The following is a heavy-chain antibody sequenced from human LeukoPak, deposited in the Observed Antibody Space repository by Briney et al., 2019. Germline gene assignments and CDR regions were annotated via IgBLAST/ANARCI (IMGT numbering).Heavy chain of an antibody. J-gene: IGHJ6*02. Sequence: GGSLRLSCAASGSAIDKSGMTWVRQAPGKGLEWVSVISGSGGSALYADSVKGRFTISRDNSKNALYLQMNNLRPEDTAIYYCAKDLSSRVAPLDGLDVWGQGTTVTVSS. CDR3: AKDLSSRVAPLDGLDV. V-gene: IGHV3-23*01. D-gene: IGHD5-12*01. CDR1: GSAIDKSG. CDR2: ISGSGGSA.